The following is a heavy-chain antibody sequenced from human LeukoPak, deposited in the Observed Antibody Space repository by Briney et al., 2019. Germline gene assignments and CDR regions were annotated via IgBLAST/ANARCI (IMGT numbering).Heavy chain of an antibody. CDR1: GFTFSSYA. J-gene: IGHJ4*02. V-gene: IGHV3-30-3*01. CDR3: ASSYDISGYYLDY. D-gene: IGHD3-22*01. Sequence: GGSLRLSCAASGFTFSSYAMHWVRQAPGKGLEWVAVISYDGSNKYYADSVKGRFTISRDNSKNTLYLQMNSLRAEDTAVYYCASSYDISGYYLDYWGQGTLVTVSS. CDR2: ISYDGSNK.